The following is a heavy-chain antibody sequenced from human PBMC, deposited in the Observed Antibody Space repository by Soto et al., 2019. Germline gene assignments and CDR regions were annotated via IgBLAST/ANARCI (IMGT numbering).Heavy chain of an antibody. D-gene: IGHD4-17*01. CDR2: MTDSGTNV. J-gene: IGHJ6*04. Sequence: PGGSLRLSCVASGFSLSSYAMKWVRQAPGKGLEWIAYMTDSGTNVYYADSVRGRSTISRDMAKSSVYLQMNCLRAEDTPVYYCEKDEYGDFWGKGTTVTVSS. CDR3: EKDEYGDF. CDR1: GFSLSSYA. V-gene: IGHV3-48*01.